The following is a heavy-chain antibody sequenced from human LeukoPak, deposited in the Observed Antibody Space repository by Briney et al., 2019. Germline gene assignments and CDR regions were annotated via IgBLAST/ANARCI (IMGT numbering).Heavy chain of an antibody. D-gene: IGHD4-17*01. CDR1: GFTFSSYG. CDR3: ARVRASPMSAFDI. CDR2: IWYDGSKK. Sequence: PGGSLRLSCAASGFTFSSYGMHWVRQAPGKGLEWVAVIWYDGSKKYYADSVKGRFTISRDNSKNTLYLQMNSLRAEDTAVYYCARVRASPMSAFDIWGQGTMVTVSS. V-gene: IGHV3-33*01. J-gene: IGHJ3*02.